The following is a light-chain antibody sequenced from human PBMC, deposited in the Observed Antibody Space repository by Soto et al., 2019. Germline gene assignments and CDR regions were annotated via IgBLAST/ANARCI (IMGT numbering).Light chain of an antibody. Sequence: QSVLTQPASVSGSPGQSITISCTGTSSDVGGYNYVSWYQQHPGKAPKLIIYEVSNRPSGVSNRFSGSKSGNTASLTFSGLQAEDEADYYCSSYTTSSTAYVFGIGTKLTVL. CDR2: EVS. V-gene: IGLV2-14*01. J-gene: IGLJ1*01. CDR3: SSYTTSSTAYV. CDR1: SSDVGGYNY.